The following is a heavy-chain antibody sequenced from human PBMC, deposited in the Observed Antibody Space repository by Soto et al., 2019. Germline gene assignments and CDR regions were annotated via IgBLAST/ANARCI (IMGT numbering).Heavy chain of an antibody. Sequence: QVQLVQSGAEMKKPGSSVKVSCQSSGGTFNTYAMNWVRQAPGQGPERMGAISPMFGAANYAPKFQGRVTITADEATGTSSMQLSSLTSEDTALYFCAREVQVHTPAFVYWGQGTLVTVSS. CDR3: AREVQVHTPAFVY. CDR2: ISPMFGAA. J-gene: IGHJ4*02. CDR1: GGTFNTYA. V-gene: IGHV1-69*19. D-gene: IGHD3-10*01.